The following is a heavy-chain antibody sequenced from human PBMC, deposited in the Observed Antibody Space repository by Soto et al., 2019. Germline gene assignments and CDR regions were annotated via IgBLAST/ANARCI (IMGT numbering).Heavy chain of an antibody. V-gene: IGHV3-23*01. CDR2: ISGSGGTT. Sequence: EVQLLDSGGGLVQPGGSLRLSCAASGFTFTTYAMSWVRQAPGKVLEWVSAISGSGGTTYYADSVRGRFTISRDKFKNTLYLQMNSLRAEDTAVYYCAKSFVIRYYYDSSGYFFDYWGQGTLVTVSS. CDR3: AKSFVIRYYYDSSGYFFDY. J-gene: IGHJ4*02. D-gene: IGHD3-22*01. CDR1: GFTFTTYA.